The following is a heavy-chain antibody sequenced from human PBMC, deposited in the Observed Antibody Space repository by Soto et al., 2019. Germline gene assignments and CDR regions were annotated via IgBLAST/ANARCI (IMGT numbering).Heavy chain of an antibody. Sequence: SGPTLVNPTETLTLTCTVSGFSLSNARMGVSWIRQPPGKALEWLAHIFSNDEKSYSTSLKSRLTISKDTSKSQVVLTMTNMDPVDTATYYCARIGFLSDFWRGYYFRYFDYWGQGTLVTVSS. CDR2: IFSNDEK. J-gene: IGHJ4*02. D-gene: IGHD3-3*01. CDR1: GFSLSNARMG. CDR3: ARIGFLSDFWRGYYFRYFDY. V-gene: IGHV2-26*01.